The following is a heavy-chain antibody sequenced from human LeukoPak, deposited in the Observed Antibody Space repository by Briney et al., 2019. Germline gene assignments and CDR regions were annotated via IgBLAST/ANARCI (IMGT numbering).Heavy chain of an antibody. CDR2: IKSKNNGGTA. V-gene: IGHV3-15*07. CDR3: TTGFARVWHDHY. J-gene: IGHJ4*02. D-gene: IGHD3-16*01. CDR1: GFNFGIAW. Sequence: PGESLKISCAASGFNFGIAWMNWIRQTPGKGLEWVGRIKSKNNGGTADYAASVKDRFTISRDDSQSTLYLHMNSLRNEDTALYYCTTGFARVWHDHYWGQGTLVTVSS.